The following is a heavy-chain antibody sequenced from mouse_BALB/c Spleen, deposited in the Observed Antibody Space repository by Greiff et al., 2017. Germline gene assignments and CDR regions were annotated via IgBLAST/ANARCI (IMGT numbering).Heavy chain of an antibody. CDR3: NANGSSKWGDY. J-gene: IGHJ2*01. Sequence: EVKLVESGAELVRSGASVKLSCTASGFNIKDYYMHWVKQRPEQGLEWIGWIDPENGDTEYAPKFQGKATMTADTSSNTAYLQLSSLTSEDTAVYYCNANGSSKWGDYWGQGTTLTVSS. D-gene: IGHD1-1*01. CDR1: GFNIKDYY. CDR2: IDPENGDT. V-gene: IGHV14-4*02.